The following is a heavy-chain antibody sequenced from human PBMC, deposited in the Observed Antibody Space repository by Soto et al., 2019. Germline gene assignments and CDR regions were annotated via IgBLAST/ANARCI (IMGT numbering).Heavy chain of an antibody. V-gene: IGHV3-30-3*02. J-gene: IGHJ5*02. CDR2: ISYDGNRI. Sequence: QVQLVESGGGVVQRGESLRLSCAASGFTFSTYSMNWVRQSPGKGLEWVAVISYDGNRIYYADSVKGRFTISRDNAKNTMFLQMSGLRPGDTAIYYCARGLVVTAKGWFDLWGQGTQVTVSS. CDR1: GFTFSTYS. D-gene: IGHD2-21*02. CDR3: ARGLVVTAKGWFDL.